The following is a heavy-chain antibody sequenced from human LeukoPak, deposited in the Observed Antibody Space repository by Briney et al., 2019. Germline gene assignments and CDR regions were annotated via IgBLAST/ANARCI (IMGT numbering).Heavy chain of an antibody. J-gene: IGHJ4*02. V-gene: IGHV4-59*08. CDR1: GGSISSYY. CDR2: IYYSGST. CDR3: ARQYYYGSGSYLY. D-gene: IGHD3-10*01. Sequence: PSETLSLTCTVSGGSISSYYWSWIRQSPGKGLEWIGYIYYSGSTNYNPSLKSRVTISVDTSKNQFSLKLSSVTAADTAVYYCARQYYYGSGSYLYWGQGTLVTVSS.